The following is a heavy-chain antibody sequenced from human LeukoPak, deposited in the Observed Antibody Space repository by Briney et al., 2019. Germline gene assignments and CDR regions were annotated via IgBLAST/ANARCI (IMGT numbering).Heavy chain of an antibody. CDR1: GFVFSDYS. Sequence: GGSLRLSCAASGFVFSDYSMDWVRQAPGKGLEWVSNIRGSGSGSGSGMYYADSVKGRFTISRDNAKNSLYLQMNSLRAEDTAVYYCARDHHDVLLWFGESDAFDIWGQGTMVTVSS. CDR3: ARDHHDVLLWFGESDAFDI. CDR2: IRGSGSGSGSGM. J-gene: IGHJ3*02. V-gene: IGHV3-48*04. D-gene: IGHD3-10*01.